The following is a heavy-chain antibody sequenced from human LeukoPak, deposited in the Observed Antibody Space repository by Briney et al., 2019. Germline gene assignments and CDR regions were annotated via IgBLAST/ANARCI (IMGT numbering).Heavy chain of an antibody. Sequence: PGGSLRLSCAASGFTFSSYAMSWVRQAPGKGLEWVSSISSSSSSIYYADSVKGRFTISRDNAKNPLYLQMNSLRAEDTAVYYCARGPYSSGWYLFSSLDYWGQGTLVTVSS. J-gene: IGHJ4*02. D-gene: IGHD6-19*01. CDR2: ISSSSSSI. CDR3: ARGPYSSGWYLFSSLDY. V-gene: IGHV3-21*01. CDR1: GFTFSSYA.